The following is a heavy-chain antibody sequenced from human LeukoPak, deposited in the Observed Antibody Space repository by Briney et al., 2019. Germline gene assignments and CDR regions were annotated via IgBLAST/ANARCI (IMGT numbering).Heavy chain of an antibody. CDR2: ISYDGSNK. CDR1: GFTFSSYG. J-gene: IGHJ4*02. Sequence: GGTLRLSCAPSGFTFSSYGMHGVRQAPGKGLEWVAVISYDGSNKYYADSVKGRFTISRDNSKNTLYLQMNSLRAEDTAVYYCAKDFHGGHDYWGQGTLVTVSS. V-gene: IGHV3-30*18. CDR3: AKDFHGGHDY. D-gene: IGHD3-16*01.